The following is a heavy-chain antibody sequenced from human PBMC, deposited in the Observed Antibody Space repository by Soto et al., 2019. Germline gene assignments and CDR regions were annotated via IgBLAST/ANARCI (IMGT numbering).Heavy chain of an antibody. V-gene: IGHV4-59*01. CDR3: ARDVGYCSGGSCYFRSENNWFDP. D-gene: IGHD2-15*01. CDR2: IYYSGST. Sequence: PSETLSLTCTVSGGSISSYYWSWIRQPPGKGLEWIGYIYYSGSTNYNPSLKSRVTISVDTSKNQFSLKLSSVTAADTAVYYCARDVGYCSGGSCYFRSENNWFDPWGQGTLVTVSS. J-gene: IGHJ5*02. CDR1: GGSISSYY.